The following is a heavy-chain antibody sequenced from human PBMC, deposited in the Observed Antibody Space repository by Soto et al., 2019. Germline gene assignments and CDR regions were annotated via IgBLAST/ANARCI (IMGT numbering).Heavy chain of an antibody. D-gene: IGHD6-19*01. V-gene: IGHV3-30*18. CDR3: AKDRVSEHTSGWPQGH. Sequence: AGGALRVSCVALGCPFRGNGMHWARQAPGQGMAWVAVISNAGTNTSYVDSAKGRFTISRDNSKNTLDLQMNSLRAEDTAVYYCAKDRVSEHTSGWPQGHWGQGTLVTVSS. J-gene: IGHJ4*02. CDR2: ISNAGTNT. CDR1: GCPFRGNG.